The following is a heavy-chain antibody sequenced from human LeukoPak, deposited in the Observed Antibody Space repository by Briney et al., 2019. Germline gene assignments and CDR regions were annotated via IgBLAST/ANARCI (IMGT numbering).Heavy chain of an antibody. D-gene: IGHD2-21*02. V-gene: IGHV4-61*01. CDR3: ARDCGGDCPRAFDI. Sequence: SETLSLTCTVSGGSVSSGSYYWSWIRQPPGKGLEWIGYIYYSGSTNYNPSLKSRVTISVDTSKNQFSLKLSSVIAADTAVYYCARDCGGDCPRAFDIWGQGTMVTVSS. J-gene: IGHJ3*02. CDR2: IYYSGST. CDR1: GGSVSSGSYY.